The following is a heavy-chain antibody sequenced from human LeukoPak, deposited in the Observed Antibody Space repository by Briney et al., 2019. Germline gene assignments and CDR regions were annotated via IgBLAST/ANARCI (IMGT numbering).Heavy chain of an antibody. CDR3: ARENYGSGWYYWFDP. V-gene: IGHV3-48*03. J-gene: IGHJ5*02. CDR2: IGSSGTTI. D-gene: IGHD6-19*01. CDR1: GFSVSSYE. Sequence: GGSLRLSCAASGFSVSSYEINWARQAPGKGLEWVSYIGSSGTTIYYADSVKGRFTISRDSAKNSLYLQMESLRAEDTAIYYCARENYGSGWYYWFDPWGQGTLVTVSS.